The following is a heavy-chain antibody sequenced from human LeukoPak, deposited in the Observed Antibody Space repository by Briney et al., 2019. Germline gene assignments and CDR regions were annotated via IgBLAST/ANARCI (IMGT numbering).Heavy chain of an antibody. J-gene: IGHJ4*02. Sequence: SVKVSCKDSGGTFSGYAISWVRQAPGQGLEWMGGIIPIFGTANYAQKFQGRVTITADESTSTAYMELSSLRSEDTAVYYCARGSSYYDSSGPWGQGTLVTVSS. CDR3: ARGSSYYDSSGP. CDR1: GGTFSGYA. V-gene: IGHV1-69*13. CDR2: IIPIFGTA. D-gene: IGHD3-22*01.